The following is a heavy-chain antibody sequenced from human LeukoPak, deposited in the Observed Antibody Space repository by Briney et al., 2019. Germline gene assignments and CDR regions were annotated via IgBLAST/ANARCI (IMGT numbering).Heavy chain of an antibody. D-gene: IGHD6-19*01. V-gene: IGHV4-59*01. CDR2: IYYSGST. J-gene: IGHJ5*02. CDR1: GGSISSYY. Sequence: SEPLSLTCTVSGGSISSYYWSWIRQPPGKGLEWIGYIYYSGSTNYNPSLKSRVTISVDTSKNQFSLKLSSVTAADTAVYYCARVRAVAGNWFDPWGQGTLVTVSS. CDR3: ARVRAVAGNWFDP.